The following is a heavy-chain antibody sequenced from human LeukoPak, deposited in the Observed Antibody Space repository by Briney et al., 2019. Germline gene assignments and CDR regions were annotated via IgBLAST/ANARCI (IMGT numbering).Heavy chain of an antibody. V-gene: IGHV4-34*01. D-gene: IGHD1-26*01. CDR1: APSFSGYY. Sequence: SQTLSLACAVYAPSFSGYYCSWVRQPPGNGLEWNGEINHSGSTTYNPSLKSRVTRSVDTSKNQFSLKLSSVTAADTAVYYCASGASGSSAPHSKWFDPWGQGTLVTVSS. CDR3: ASGASGSSAPHSKWFDP. J-gene: IGHJ5*02. CDR2: INHSGST.